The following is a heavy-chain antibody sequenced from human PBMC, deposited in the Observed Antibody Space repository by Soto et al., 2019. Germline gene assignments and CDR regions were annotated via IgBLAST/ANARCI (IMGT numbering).Heavy chain of an antibody. CDR2: INAGNGNT. CDR3: ARVTVTSWTRAFDI. CDR1: GYTFTSYA. V-gene: IGHV1-3*01. Sequence: ASVKVSCKASGYTFTSYAMHWVRQAPGQRLEWMGWINAGNGNTKYSQKFQGRVTITRDTSASTAYMELSSLRSEDTAVYYCARVTVTSWTRAFDIWGQGTMVTVSS. J-gene: IGHJ3*02. D-gene: IGHD4-17*01.